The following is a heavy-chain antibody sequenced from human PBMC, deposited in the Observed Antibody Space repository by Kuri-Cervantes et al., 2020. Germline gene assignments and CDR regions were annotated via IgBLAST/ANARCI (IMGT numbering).Heavy chain of an antibody. V-gene: IGHV4-39*07. CDR1: GGSISSSSYY. CDR2: IYYSGST. CDR3: VGAMAPHDY. Sequence: SETLSLTCTVSGGSISSSSYYWGWIRQPPGKGLEWIGSIYYSGSTYYNPSLKSRVTISVDTSKNQFSLKLSSVTAVDTAVYYCVGAMAPHDYWGQGTLVTVSS. J-gene: IGHJ4*02. D-gene: IGHD5-18*01.